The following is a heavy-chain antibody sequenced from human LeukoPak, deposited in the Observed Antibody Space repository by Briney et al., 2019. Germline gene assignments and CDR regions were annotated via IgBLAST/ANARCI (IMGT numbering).Heavy chain of an antibody. V-gene: IGHV3-66*01. J-gene: IGHJ4*02. Sequence: GGSLRLSCAASGFTFSSYWMSWVRQAPGKGLEWVSFIYSGGGTYYADSVKGRFTISRDSSKNILHLQMNTLRAEDTAIYYCARGPSSYHNTGGQGTLVTVSS. CDR2: IYSGGGT. CDR3: ARGPSSYHNT. CDR1: GFTFSSYW. D-gene: IGHD5-12*01.